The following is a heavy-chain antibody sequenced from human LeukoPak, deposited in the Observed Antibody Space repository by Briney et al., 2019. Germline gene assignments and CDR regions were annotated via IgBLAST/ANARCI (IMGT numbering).Heavy chain of an antibody. J-gene: IGHJ5*02. V-gene: IGHV4-4*07. Sequence: NPSETLSLTCTVSGASITSSYWSWIRQPAGRGLEWIGQIFASGSTNYNSSLRSRVTMSVDTSKNQFSLKLSSVTAADTAVYYCARVASSGPRTWFDPWGQGTLVTVSS. CDR1: GASITSSY. CDR3: ARVASSGPRTWFDP. D-gene: IGHD6-19*01. CDR2: IFASGST.